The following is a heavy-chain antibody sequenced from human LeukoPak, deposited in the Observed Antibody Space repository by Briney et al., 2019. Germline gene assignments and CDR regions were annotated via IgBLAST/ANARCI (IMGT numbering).Heavy chain of an antibody. D-gene: IGHD6-13*01. Sequence: GESLKISCKGSGYSFTSYWIGWVRQMPGKGLEWMGIIYPGDSDSRYSPSFQGQVTISADKSISTAYLQWSSLKASDTAMYYCSTRPGRQDSSSWYPPNGLDYWGQGTLVTVSS. CDR2: IYPGDSDS. CDR1: GYSFTSYW. CDR3: STRPGRQDSSSWYPPNGLDY. J-gene: IGHJ4*01. V-gene: IGHV5-51*01.